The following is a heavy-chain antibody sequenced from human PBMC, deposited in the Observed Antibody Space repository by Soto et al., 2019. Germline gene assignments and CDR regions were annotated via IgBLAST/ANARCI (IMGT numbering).Heavy chain of an antibody. V-gene: IGHV3-21*01. CDR1: GFTFSSYS. Sequence: PGGSLRLSCAASGFTFSSYSMNWVRQAPGKGLEWVSSISSSSSYIYYADSVKGRFTISRDNAKNSLYLQMNSLRAEDTAVYYCARDLNGSYHPLDYWGQGTLVTVSS. D-gene: IGHD1-26*01. J-gene: IGHJ4*02. CDR3: ARDLNGSYHPLDY. CDR2: ISSSSSYI.